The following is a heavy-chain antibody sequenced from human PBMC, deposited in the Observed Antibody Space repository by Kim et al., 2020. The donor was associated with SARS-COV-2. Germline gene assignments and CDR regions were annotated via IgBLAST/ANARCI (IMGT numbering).Heavy chain of an antibody. D-gene: IGHD6-19*01. Sequence: SETLSLTCTVSGGSISSSSYYWGWIRQPPGKGLEWIGSIYYSGSTYYNPSLKSRVTISVDTSKNQFSLKLSSVTAADTAVYYCSGCPLFYYGMDVWGQGTTVTVSS. CDR1: GGSISSSSYY. CDR3: SGCPLFYYGMDV. CDR2: IYYSGST. J-gene: IGHJ6*02. V-gene: IGHV4-39*01.